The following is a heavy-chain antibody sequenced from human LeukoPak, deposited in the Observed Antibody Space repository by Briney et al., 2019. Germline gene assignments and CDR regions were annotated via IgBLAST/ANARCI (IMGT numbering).Heavy chain of an antibody. CDR2: INSGGSNT. V-gene: IGHV3-74*01. Sequence: PGGSLRLSCAASGFTFSIDRMHWVRQAPGKGLVWVSRINSGGSNTSYADSVKGRFTISRDNAKNTLYLQMNSLSAEDTAVYYCARATPGWWELQRWGQGTLVTVSS. CDR3: ARATPGWWELQR. D-gene: IGHD1-26*01. J-gene: IGHJ4*02. CDR1: GFTFSIDR.